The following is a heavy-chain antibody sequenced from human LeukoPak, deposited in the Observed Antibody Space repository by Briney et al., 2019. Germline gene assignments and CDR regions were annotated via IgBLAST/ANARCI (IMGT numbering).Heavy chain of an antibody. CDR3: AKDVPTDYYDSSGSLGAFDV. D-gene: IGHD3-22*01. J-gene: IGHJ3*01. CDR1: GFTFSSYA. V-gene: IGHV3-23*01. Sequence: PGGSLRLSCAASGFTFSSYAMSWVRQAPGKGLEWVSAISGSGGSTYYADSVKGRFTISRDNSKNTLYLQMNSQRAEDTAVYYCAKDVPTDYYDSSGSLGAFDVWGQGTMVTVSS. CDR2: ISGSGGST.